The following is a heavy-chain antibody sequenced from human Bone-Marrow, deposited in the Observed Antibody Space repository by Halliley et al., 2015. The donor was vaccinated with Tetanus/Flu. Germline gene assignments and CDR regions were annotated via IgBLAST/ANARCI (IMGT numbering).Heavy chain of an antibody. V-gene: IGHV4-39*01. J-gene: IGHJ4*02. Sequence: TLSLTCTVSGGSTTSSGYYWAWIRQPPGKGLEWIGHVYYLPKSNYNPSLKSRLTISADTSRNQFSLTLNSVSATDTAVYYCARLDYSTFSFDWWGQGTLVTVSS. CDR2: VYYLPKS. CDR3: ARLDYSTFSFDW. D-gene: IGHD4-4*01. CDR1: GGSTTSSGYY.